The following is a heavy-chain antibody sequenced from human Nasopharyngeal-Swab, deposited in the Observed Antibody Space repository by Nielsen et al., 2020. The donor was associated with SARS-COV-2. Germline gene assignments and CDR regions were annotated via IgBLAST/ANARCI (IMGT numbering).Heavy chain of an antibody. V-gene: IGHV4-34*01. CDR3: ARAIFGVVIIFNYHYMDV. CDR2: INHSGST. Sequence: WIRQPPGKGLEWIGEINHSGSTNYNTSLKSRVTISVDTSKNQFSLKLSSVTAADTAVYYCARAIFGVVIIFNYHYMDVWGKGTTVTVSS. J-gene: IGHJ6*03. D-gene: IGHD3-3*01.